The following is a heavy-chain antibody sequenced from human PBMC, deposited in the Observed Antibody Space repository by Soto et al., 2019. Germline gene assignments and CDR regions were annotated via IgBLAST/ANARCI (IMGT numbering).Heavy chain of an antibody. CDR1: GYAFTGYG. Sequence: QVQLVQSGAEVKKPGASVKVSCKASGYAFTGYGIGWVRQAPGQGLEWMGWISGYNANTNYPQKLQGRITMTTDTSPSTAYMELRSLRSDDTAVYYCARGGYYYDSSGYYSDYWGQGALVTVSS. CDR2: ISGYNANT. V-gene: IGHV1-18*01. J-gene: IGHJ4*02. CDR3: ARGGYYYDSSGYYSDY. D-gene: IGHD3-22*01.